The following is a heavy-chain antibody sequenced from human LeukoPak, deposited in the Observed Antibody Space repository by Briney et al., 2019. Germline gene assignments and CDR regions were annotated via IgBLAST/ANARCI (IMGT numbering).Heavy chain of an antibody. Sequence: GGSLRLSCAASGFTFSSYSMKWVRQAPGKGLEWVSSISSSSSYIYYADSVKGRFTISRDNAKNSLYLQMNSLRAEDTAVYYCARGVLSGWAAMAFDHWGQGTLVTVSS. J-gene: IGHJ4*02. CDR3: ARGVLSGWAAMAFDH. V-gene: IGHV3-21*01. CDR2: ISSSSSYI. CDR1: GFTFSSYS. D-gene: IGHD5-18*01.